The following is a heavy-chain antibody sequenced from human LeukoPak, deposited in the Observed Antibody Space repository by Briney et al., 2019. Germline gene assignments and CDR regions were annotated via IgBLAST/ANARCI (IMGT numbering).Heavy chain of an antibody. J-gene: IGHJ3*01. CDR2: ISGSGGDT. Sequence: GGSLRLSCTASGFSPISYAMNWVRQAPGKGLEWVSTISGSGGDTVYADSVKGRFTISRDKSKNTLFLQMNGLRAEDTAVYYCARRGGDGGWGAFDVWGQGSMVTVSS. CDR3: ARRGGDGGWGAFDV. CDR1: GFSPISYA. V-gene: IGHV3-23*01. D-gene: IGHD2-21*01.